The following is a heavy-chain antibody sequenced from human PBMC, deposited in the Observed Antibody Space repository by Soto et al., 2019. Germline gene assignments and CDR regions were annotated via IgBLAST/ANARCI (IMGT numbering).Heavy chain of an antibody. J-gene: IGHJ4*02. D-gene: IGHD3-16*01. V-gene: IGHV3-9*01. Sequence: EVQLVESGGGLVQPGRSLRLSCAASGFTFDHFAMHWVRQTPGKGPEWVSGISWNSGNIGYADSVKGRFAISRDNAKNSLYLQMNSLRAEDTALYYCAKDTNHGIITFGGAAVKGTSFDSWGQGTLVTVSS. CDR2: ISWNSGNI. CDR1: GFTFDHFA. CDR3: AKDTNHGIITFGGAAVKGTSFDS.